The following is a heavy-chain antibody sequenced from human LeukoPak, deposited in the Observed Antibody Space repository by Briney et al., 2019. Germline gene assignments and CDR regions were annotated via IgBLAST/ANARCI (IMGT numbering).Heavy chain of an antibody. CDR2: ISPSGNYI. Sequence: NPGGSLRLSCAASGFTFSSHSMNWVRQASGKGLEWVSSISPSGNYIYYADSVEGRFTISRDNSKNTLYLQMNSLRAEDTAVYYCARTGAAWTFDYWGQGTLVTVSS. J-gene: IGHJ4*02. CDR3: ARTGAAWTFDY. CDR1: GFTFSSHS. V-gene: IGHV3-21*04. D-gene: IGHD6-13*01.